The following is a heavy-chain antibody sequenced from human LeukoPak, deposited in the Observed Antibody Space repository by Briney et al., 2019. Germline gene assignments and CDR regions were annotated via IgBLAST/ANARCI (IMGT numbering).Heavy chain of an antibody. CDR2: ISAYNGNT. Sequence: ASVKVSCKASGYTFTSYGISWVRQAPGQGLEWMGWISAYNGNTNYAQKLQGRVTMTTDTSTSTAYMELRSLRFDDTAVYYCARDAVDIVVVPAAPGGYWGQGTLVTVSS. CDR3: ARDAVDIVVVPAAPGGY. V-gene: IGHV1-18*01. CDR1: GYTFTSYG. J-gene: IGHJ4*02. D-gene: IGHD2-2*03.